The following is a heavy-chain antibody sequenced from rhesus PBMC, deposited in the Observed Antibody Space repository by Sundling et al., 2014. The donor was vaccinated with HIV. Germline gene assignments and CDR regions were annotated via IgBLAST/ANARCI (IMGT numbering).Heavy chain of an antibody. CDR3: ARLIISYFDY. V-gene: IGHV4-127*01. D-gene: IGHD3-22*01. CDR1: GDSISGGFG. J-gene: IGHJ4*01. CDR2: IFGGSPST. Sequence: QVQLQESGPGLLKPSETLSLTCAVSGDSISGGFGWVWIRQPPGKGLEWIGYIFGGSPSTNYNPSLKSRVTISKDTSKNQFSLKLSSVTAADTAVYYCARLIISYFDYWGQGVLLTVSS.